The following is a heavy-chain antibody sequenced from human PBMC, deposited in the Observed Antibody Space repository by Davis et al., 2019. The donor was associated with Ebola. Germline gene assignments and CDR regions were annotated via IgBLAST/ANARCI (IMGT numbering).Heavy chain of an antibody. CDR2: IIPIFGTT. CDR3: ASFRVVGATGPGDYYYGMDV. Sequence: SVKVSCKASGYTFTSYGISWVRQAPGQGLEWMGGIIPIFGTTNYAQKFQGRVTITADESTSTAYMELSSLRSEDTAVYYCASFRVVGATGPGDYYYGMDVWGQGTTVTVSS. CDR1: GYTFTSYG. V-gene: IGHV1-69*13. D-gene: IGHD1-26*01. J-gene: IGHJ6*02.